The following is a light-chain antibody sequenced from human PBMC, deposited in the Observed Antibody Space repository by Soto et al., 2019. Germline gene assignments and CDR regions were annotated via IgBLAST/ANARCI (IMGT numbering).Light chain of an antibody. V-gene: IGKV3-20*01. CDR2: GSS. Sequence: EIVLTQSPGTLSLSPGERATLSCRTSQSVNNNFLAWYQQKPGQAPRLLVYGSSTRAAGVPDRFSGSGSGTDFTLTISRLEPEDFAVYYCQQYGHSPLLYTFGQGTKLGVK. CDR3: QQYGHSPLLYT. CDR1: QSVNNNF. J-gene: IGKJ2*01.